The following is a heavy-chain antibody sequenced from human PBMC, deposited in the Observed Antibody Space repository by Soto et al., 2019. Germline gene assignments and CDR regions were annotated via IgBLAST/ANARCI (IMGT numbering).Heavy chain of an antibody. CDR1: GYTFTSYD. CDR2: MNPNSGNT. J-gene: IGHJ4*02. Sequence: ASVKVSCKASGYTFTSYDINWVRQATGQGLEWMGWMNPNSGNTGYAQKFQGRVTMTRNTSISTAYMELSSLRSEDTAVYYCAKDQVGQWLVADYWGQGTLVTVSS. V-gene: IGHV1-8*01. CDR3: AKDQVGQWLVADY. D-gene: IGHD6-19*01.